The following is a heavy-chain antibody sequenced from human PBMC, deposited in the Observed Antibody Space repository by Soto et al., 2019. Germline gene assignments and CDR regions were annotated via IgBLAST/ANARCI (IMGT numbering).Heavy chain of an antibody. CDR3: TKDYGAVADF. Sequence: EVQLLESGGGLVQPGESLRLSCAASGFTFRTYAMSWVRQAPGTGLEWVAAITGSGDSAYYAASVKGRFTISRDNSKNTLFVEMNSLRADDTAIYFCTKDYGAVADFWGQGTLITVSS. D-gene: IGHD6-19*01. CDR1: GFTFRTYA. CDR2: ITGSGDSA. J-gene: IGHJ4*02. V-gene: IGHV3-23*01.